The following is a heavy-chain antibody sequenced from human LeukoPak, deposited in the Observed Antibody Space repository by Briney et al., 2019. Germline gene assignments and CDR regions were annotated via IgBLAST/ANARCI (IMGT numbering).Heavy chain of an antibody. J-gene: IGHJ3*02. CDR3: ARGWLYYDSSGYSGPGAFDI. D-gene: IGHD3-22*01. CDR1: GFTFSDYY. CDR2: ISSSGSTI. Sequence: GGSLRLSYAASGFTFSDYYMSWIRQPPGKGLEGVLYISSSGSTIYYADSVKTRFTIPRENAKTSLSMKMNSLTAEDTAVYYCARGWLYYDSSGYSGPGAFDIWGQGTMVTVSS. V-gene: IGHV3-11*04.